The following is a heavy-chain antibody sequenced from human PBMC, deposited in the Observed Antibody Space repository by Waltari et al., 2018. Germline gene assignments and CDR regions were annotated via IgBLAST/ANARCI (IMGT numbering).Heavy chain of an antibody. D-gene: IGHD1-1*01. V-gene: IGHV3-7*01. CDR2: IGPDGSDK. Sequence: EAQLVQSGGGLVQPGGSLTLSCSASGFTISRFWMTWIRQAPGEGLQWVAHIGPDGSDKYYGDSVKGRLTISRDNAENSLLLQMSSLRVEDTALYYCVGWNDPINSWGQGTLVAVSS. J-gene: IGHJ4*02. CDR1: GFTISRFW. CDR3: VGWNDPINS.